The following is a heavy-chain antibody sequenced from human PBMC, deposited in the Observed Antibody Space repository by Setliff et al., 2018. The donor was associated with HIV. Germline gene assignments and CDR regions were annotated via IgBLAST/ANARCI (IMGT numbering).Heavy chain of an antibody. CDR3: ARAALRYCTSTSCPRVDAFDI. J-gene: IGHJ3*02. D-gene: IGHD2-2*01. CDR1: GGSIINYF. V-gene: IGHV4-4*07. CDR2: VHTNGDT. Sequence: SETLSLTCTVSGGSIINYFWSWIRQPAGKGLEWIGHVHTNGDTNYNPSLKSRLSISADTSKYQFSLKLDSVTPADTAVYFCARAALRYCTSTSCPRVDAFDIWGQGTMVTVSS.